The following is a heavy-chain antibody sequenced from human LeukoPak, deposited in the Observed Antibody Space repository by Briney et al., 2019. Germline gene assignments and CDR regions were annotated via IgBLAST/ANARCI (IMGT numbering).Heavy chain of an antibody. CDR1: GFTFSSYW. J-gene: IGHJ6*03. CDR2: INSDGSTT. D-gene: IGHD2-8*01. V-gene: IGHV3-74*01. Sequence: GGSLRLSCAASGFTFSSYWMHWVRQDPGKGLVWVSRINSDGSTTTYADSVKGRFTISRDNAKNTLYLQMNSLRAEDTAVYYCASTTKDIVLMVYAAYYYYYMDVWGKGTTVTVSS. CDR3: ASTTKDIVLMVYAAYYYYYMDV.